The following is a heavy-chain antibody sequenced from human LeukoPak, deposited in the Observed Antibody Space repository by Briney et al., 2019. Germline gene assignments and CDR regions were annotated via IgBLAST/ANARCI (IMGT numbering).Heavy chain of an antibody. D-gene: IGHD3-10*01. CDR2: IYHSGST. J-gene: IGHJ5*02. V-gene: IGHV4-4*01. CDR1: GGSISSSNW. Sequence: SGTLSLTCAVSGGSISSSNWWSWVRQPPGKGLEWIGEIYHSGSTNYNPSLKSRVTISVDKSKNQFSLKLSSLTAADTAVYCCATHSYPVGVRGESGNWFDPWGQGILVTVSS. CDR3: ATHSYPVGVRGESGNWFDP.